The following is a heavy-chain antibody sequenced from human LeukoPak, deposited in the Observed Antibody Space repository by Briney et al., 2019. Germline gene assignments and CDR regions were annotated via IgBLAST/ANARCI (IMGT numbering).Heavy chain of an antibody. V-gene: IGHV3-33*01. J-gene: IGHJ4*02. CDR1: GFTFSSYG. CDR3: ARGYYDSSGYAPPNY. CDR2: IWYDGSNK. Sequence: GRSLRLSCAASGFTFSSYGMHWVRQAPGKGLEWVAVIWYDGSNKYYADSVKGRFTISRDNSKNTLYLQMNSLRAKDTAVYYCARGYYDSSGYAPPNYWGQGTLVTVSS. D-gene: IGHD3-22*01.